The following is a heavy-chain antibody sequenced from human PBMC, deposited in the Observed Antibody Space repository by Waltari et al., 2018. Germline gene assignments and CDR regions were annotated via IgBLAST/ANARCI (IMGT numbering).Heavy chain of an antibody. D-gene: IGHD3-22*01. V-gene: IGHV4-61*02. CDR2: IYTSGST. Sequence: QVQLQESGPGLVKPSQTLSLTCTVSGGSISSGSYYWSWIRQPAGKGLEWIGRIYTSGSTNYNPPLKSRVTRSVDTSKNQFSLKLSSVTAADTAVYYCARDSHWDSSGYPYWYFDLWGRGTLVTVSS. J-gene: IGHJ2*01. CDR3: ARDSHWDSSGYPYWYFDL. CDR1: GGSISSGSYY.